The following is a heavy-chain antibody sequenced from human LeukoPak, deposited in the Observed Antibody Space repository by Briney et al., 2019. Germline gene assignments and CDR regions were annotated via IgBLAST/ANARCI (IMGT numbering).Heavy chain of an antibody. CDR2: INPNSGGT. Sequence: ASVKVSCKASGYTFTGYYMHWVRQAPGQGLEWMGRINPNSGGTNYAQTFQGRVTMTRDTSITTAYLEVSSLRSDDTAVYYCARVGYYYGSGSYDLDYWGQGTLVTVSS. CDR3: ARVGYYYGSGSYDLDY. D-gene: IGHD3-10*01. J-gene: IGHJ4*02. CDR1: GYTFTGYY. V-gene: IGHV1-2*06.